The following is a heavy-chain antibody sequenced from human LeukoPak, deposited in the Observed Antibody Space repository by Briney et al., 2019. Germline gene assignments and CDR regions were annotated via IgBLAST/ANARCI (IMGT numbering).Heavy chain of an antibody. CDR1: GFTFSSYE. V-gene: IGHV3-48*03. CDR2: ISSSGSTI. Sequence: GGSLRLSCAASGFTFSSYEMNWVRQAPGKGLEWVSYISSSGSTIYYADSVKGRFTISRDNAKNSLYLQMNSLRAEDTAVYYCARRGAWSSGYQGTTYYMDVWGKGTTVTVSS. CDR3: ARRGAWSSGYQGTTYYMDV. D-gene: IGHD3-22*01. J-gene: IGHJ6*03.